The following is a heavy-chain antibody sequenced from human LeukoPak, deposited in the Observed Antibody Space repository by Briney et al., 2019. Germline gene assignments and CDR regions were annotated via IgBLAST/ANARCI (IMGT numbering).Heavy chain of an antibody. Sequence: TGGSLRLSCAASGFTFSSYAMHWVRQAPGKGLEWVAVISYDGSNKYYADSVKGRFTISRDNSKNTLYLQMNSLRAEDTAVYYCARDERGSYTFDYWGQGTLVTVSS. CDR3: ARDERGSYTFDY. D-gene: IGHD1-26*01. CDR1: GFTFSSYA. V-gene: IGHV3-30*04. CDR2: ISYDGSNK. J-gene: IGHJ4*02.